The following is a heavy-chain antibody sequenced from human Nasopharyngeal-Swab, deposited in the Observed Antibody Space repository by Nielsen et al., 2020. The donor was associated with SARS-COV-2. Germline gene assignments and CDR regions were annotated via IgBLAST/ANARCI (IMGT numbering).Heavy chain of an antibody. D-gene: IGHD2-2*01. CDR1: GYTFTSYA. V-gene: IGHV1-3*01. J-gene: IGHJ5*02. Sequence: ASVKVSCKASGYTFTSYAMHWVRQAPGQRLEWMGWINAGNGNTKYSQKFQGRVTITRDTSASTAYMELSSLRSEDTAVYYCAREVVVPSGGYNWFDPWGQGTLVTVSS. CDR3: AREVVVPSGGYNWFDP. CDR2: INAGNGNT.